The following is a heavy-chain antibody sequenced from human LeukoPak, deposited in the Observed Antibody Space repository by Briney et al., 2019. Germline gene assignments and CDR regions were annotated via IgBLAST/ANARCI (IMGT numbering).Heavy chain of an antibody. CDR1: GYTFTSYG. CDR3: ARVSPYGQSDAFDI. Sequence: GASVKVSCKASGYTFTSYGISWVRQAPGQGLKWMGWISAYNGNTNYAQKLQGRVTMTTDTSTSTAYMELRSLRSDDTAVYYCARVSPYGQSDAFDIWGQGTMVTVSS. D-gene: IGHD4-17*01. J-gene: IGHJ3*02. V-gene: IGHV1-18*01. CDR2: ISAYNGNT.